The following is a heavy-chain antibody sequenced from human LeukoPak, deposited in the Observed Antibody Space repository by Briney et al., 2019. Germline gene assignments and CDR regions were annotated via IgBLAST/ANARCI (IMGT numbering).Heavy chain of an antibody. J-gene: IGHJ6*02. V-gene: IGHV1-69*04. CDR2: IIPILGIA. D-gene: IGHD2-21*02. CDR3: ARARGCGGDCYWVYYYYGMDV. CDR1: GGTFSSYA. Sequence: SVKVSCKASGGTFSSYAISWVRQAPGQGLEWMGRIIPILGIANYAQKFQGRVTITADKSTSTAYMELSSLRSEDTAVYYCARARGCGGDCYWVYYYYGMDVWGQGTTVTVSS.